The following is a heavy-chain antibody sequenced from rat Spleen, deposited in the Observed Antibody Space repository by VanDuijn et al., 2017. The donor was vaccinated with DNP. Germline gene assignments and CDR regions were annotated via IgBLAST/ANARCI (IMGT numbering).Heavy chain of an antibody. V-gene: IGHV5-25*01. D-gene: IGHD1-11*01. Sequence: EVKLVESGGGLVQPGRSLKLSCAASGFTFSNYYMAWVRQAPTKGLEWVASITNSGGSTYYRDSVKGRFTISRDNAKSTLYLQMDSLRSEDTAIYYCARGPNYGGYADYFDYWGQGVMVTVSS. CDR2: ITNSGGST. CDR3: ARGPNYGGYADYFDY. CDR1: GFTFSNYY. J-gene: IGHJ2*01.